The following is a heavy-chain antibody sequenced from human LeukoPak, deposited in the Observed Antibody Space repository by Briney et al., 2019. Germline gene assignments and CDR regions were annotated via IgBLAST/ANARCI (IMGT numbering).Heavy chain of an antibody. CDR1: GFSVRSSY. V-gene: IGHV3-66*01. Sequence: AGGSLRLSCTASGFSVRSSYMSWVRQAPGKGLEWVSIIYDDRSTYYAASVKGRFTISRDDSKNTLLLQMDSLRAEDTAVYYCASVLAVAGHFDYWGQGTLVTVSS. CDR2: IYDDRST. CDR3: ASVLAVAGHFDY. D-gene: IGHD6-19*01. J-gene: IGHJ4*02.